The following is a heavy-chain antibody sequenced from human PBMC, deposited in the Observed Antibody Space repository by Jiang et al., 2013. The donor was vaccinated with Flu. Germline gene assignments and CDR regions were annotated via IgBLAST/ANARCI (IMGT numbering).Heavy chain of an antibody. J-gene: IGHJ3*02. V-gene: IGHV1-69*04. CDR1: GGTFSSYA. CDR3: ARDYYDSSGYYLSSLDI. D-gene: IGHD3-22*01. CDR2: IIPILGIA. Sequence: GAEVKKPGSSVKVSCKASGGTFSSYAISWVRQAPGQGLEWMGRIIPILGIANYAQKFQGRVTITADKSTSTAYMELSSLRSEDTAVYYCARDYYDSSGYYLSSLDIWGQGTMVTVSS.